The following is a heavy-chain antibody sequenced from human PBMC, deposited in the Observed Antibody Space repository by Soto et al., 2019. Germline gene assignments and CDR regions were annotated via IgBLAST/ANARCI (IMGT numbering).Heavy chain of an antibody. CDR3: ARENIRLDAFDL. CDR1: GGSIWNYY. CDR2: IYDRGYT. Sequence: QVQLQESGPGLVKPSETLSLTCTVSGGSIWNYYWTWIRQSPGKGLEWIGYIYDRGYTSYNPSLKSRLSMSIDTSKNQFSLNLTSMTAADTAVFYCARENIRLDAFDLWGQGIRVTVSS. V-gene: IGHV4-59*01. J-gene: IGHJ3*01.